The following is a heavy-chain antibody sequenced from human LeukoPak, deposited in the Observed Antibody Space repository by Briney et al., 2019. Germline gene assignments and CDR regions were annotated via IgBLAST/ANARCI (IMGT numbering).Heavy chain of an antibody. D-gene: IGHD3-3*01. CDR3: ARGKYYDFWSGYHSDDAFDI. J-gene: IGHJ3*02. V-gene: IGHV1-8*03. Sequence: ASVKVSCKASGYTFTGYYMHWVRQAPGQGLEWIGWMNPNSGNTGYAQKFQGRVTITKNTSITTAYMELSSLRSEDTAVYYCARGKYYDFWSGYHSDDAFDIWGQGTMVTVSS. CDR1: GYTFTGYY. CDR2: MNPNSGNT.